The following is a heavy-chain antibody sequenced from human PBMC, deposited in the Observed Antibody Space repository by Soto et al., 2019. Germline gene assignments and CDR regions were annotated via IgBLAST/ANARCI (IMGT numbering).Heavy chain of an antibody. D-gene: IGHD1-20*01. J-gene: IGHJ5*02. CDR1: GYSFRDYD. CDR2: LNPNIGHT. CDR3: ARDNRYNWNDEGWFDP. V-gene: IGHV1-8*01. Sequence: QVQLVQSGAEVKKPGASVKGSCKASGYSFRDYDINRVRQATGPGPEWMGWLNPNIGHTGYAQKFQGRVTMTRNTSINTAYMELSSLGSEDTAVYYCARDNRYNWNDEGWFDPWGQGTLVTVSS.